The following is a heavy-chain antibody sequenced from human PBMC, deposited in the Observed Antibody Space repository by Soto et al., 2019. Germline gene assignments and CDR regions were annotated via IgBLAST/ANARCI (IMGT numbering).Heavy chain of an antibody. D-gene: IGHD3-22*01. CDR1: GFSFSTSA. Sequence: PGGSLRLSCSASGFSFSTSAMHWVRQAPGKGLEWVALISSDGGNKYYADSVKGRFTISRDNSKNTLFLQMNSLRAEDAAVYYCARDTYYYDTSGYYYANWGLGTLVTVS. CDR2: ISSDGGNK. J-gene: IGHJ4*02. CDR3: ARDTYYYDTSGYYYAN. V-gene: IGHV3-30*04.